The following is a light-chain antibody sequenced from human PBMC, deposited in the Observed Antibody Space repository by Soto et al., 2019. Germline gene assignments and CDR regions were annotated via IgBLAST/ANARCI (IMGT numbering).Light chain of an antibody. V-gene: IGLV2-23*01. Sequence: QSALTQPASVSGSPGQSITISCTGSSSDVGSHNLVSWYQQHPGKAPKFMIYEGSKRPSGVSNRFSGSKSGNTASLTISVLQAEDEADYYCCSYAGTSLVFGGGTKLTVL. CDR3: CSYAGTSLV. CDR2: EGS. CDR1: SSDVGSHNL. J-gene: IGLJ2*01.